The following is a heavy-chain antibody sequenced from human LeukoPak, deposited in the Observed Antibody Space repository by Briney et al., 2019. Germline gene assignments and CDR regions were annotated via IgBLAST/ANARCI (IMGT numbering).Heavy chain of an antibody. V-gene: IGHV3-30-3*01. Sequence: GGSLRLSCAASGFTFSSYAMHWVRQAPGKGLEWVAVISYDGSNKYYADSVKGRFTISRDNSKNTLCLQMNSLRAEDTAVYYCARGDYVWGSYRYPIDYWGQGTLVTVSS. D-gene: IGHD3-16*02. J-gene: IGHJ4*02. CDR2: ISYDGSNK. CDR3: ARGDYVWGSYRYPIDY. CDR1: GFTFSSYA.